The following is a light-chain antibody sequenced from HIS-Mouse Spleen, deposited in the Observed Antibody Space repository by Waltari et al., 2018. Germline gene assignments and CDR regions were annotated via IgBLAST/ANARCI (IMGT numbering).Light chain of an antibody. J-gene: IGLJ3*02. Sequence: QSALTQPASVSGSPGQSIPISCTATSIDVGSYNLVSWYQQHPGKAPKLMIDEGSKRPSGVSNRFSGSKSGNTASLTISGLQAEDEADYYCCSYAGSSTLVFGGGTKLTVL. CDR1: SIDVGSYNL. V-gene: IGLV2-23*01. CDR3: CSYAGSSTLV. CDR2: EGS.